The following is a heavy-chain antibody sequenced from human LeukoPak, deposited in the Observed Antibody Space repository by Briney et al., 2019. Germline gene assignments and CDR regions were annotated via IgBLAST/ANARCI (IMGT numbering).Heavy chain of an antibody. CDR3: ARARDWNDVLDY. Sequence: ASVKVSCKASGYTFTSYGISWVRQAPGQGLEWMGWISAHNGNTNYAQKLQGRVTMTTDTSTSTAYMELRSLRSDDAAVYYCARARDWNDVLDYWGQGTLVTVSS. J-gene: IGHJ4*02. CDR2: ISAHNGNT. V-gene: IGHV1-18*04. D-gene: IGHD1-1*01. CDR1: GYTFTSYG.